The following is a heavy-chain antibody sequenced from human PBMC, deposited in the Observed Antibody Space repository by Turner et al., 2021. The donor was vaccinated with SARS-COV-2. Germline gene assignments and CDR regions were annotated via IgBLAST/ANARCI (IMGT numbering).Heavy chain of an antibody. CDR1: GFTFDDYA. D-gene: IGHD3-3*01. J-gene: IGHJ4*02. V-gene: IGHV3-9*01. Sequence: EVQLVESGGGLVQPGRSLRLSCAASGFTFDDYAMHWVRQAPGKGLEWVSGISWNSDNIGYADSVKGRFTISRDNAKNSLYLQMNSLRAEDTALYYCARGSHDFWSGYYPTYFDYWGQGTLVTVSS. CDR2: ISWNSDNI. CDR3: ARGSHDFWSGYYPTYFDY.